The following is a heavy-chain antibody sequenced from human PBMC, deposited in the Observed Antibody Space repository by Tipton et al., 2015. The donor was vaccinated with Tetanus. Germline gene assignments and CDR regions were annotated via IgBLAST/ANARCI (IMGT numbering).Heavy chain of an antibody. CDR3: ARDRGDYIYYGMDV. J-gene: IGHJ6*02. CDR1: GYTFTGYY. CDR2: IDPNSGGT. Sequence: QVQLVQSGAEMKKPGASVKVSCKASGYTFTGYYIYWVRQAPGQGLEWMGWIDPNSGGTVYAQKFQGRVTMTRDTSINTAYMELRSLRSDDTAVYYCARDRGDYIYYGMDVWGPGTTVTVS. D-gene: IGHD3-22*01. V-gene: IGHV1-2*02.